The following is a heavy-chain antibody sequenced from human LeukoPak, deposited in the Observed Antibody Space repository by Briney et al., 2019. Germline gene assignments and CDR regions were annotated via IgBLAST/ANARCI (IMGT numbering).Heavy chain of an antibody. J-gene: IGHJ4*01. D-gene: IGHD3-22*01. Sequence: GGSLRLSCVASGFTFSSYAMSWVRQAPGKGLECVANINPDGSQKYYLDSVKGRFTISRDNAKNALYLEMNSLRAEDTALYYCATSAHSSGNDWGHGTLVTVSS. CDR1: GFTFSSYA. CDR3: ATSAHSSGND. CDR2: INPDGSQK. V-gene: IGHV3-7*01.